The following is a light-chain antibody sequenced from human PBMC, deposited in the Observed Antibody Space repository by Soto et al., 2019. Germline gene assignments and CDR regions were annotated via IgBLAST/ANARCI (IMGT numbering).Light chain of an antibody. J-gene: IGKJ4*01. CDR1: QSVLSSSNNKNY. CDR2: WAS. V-gene: IGKV4-1*01. CDR3: QKYYSTKLT. Sequence: DIVMTQSPDSLAVSLGERATINCKSSQSVLSSSNNKNYLAWYQQKPGQPPKLLIYWASTRESGVTDRFSGSGSGTDFTLTIRTLQAEDVAVYYCQKYYSTKLTVGGGTKVAIK.